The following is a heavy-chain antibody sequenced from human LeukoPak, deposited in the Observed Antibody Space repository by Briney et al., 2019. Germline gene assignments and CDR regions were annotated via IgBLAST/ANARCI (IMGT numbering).Heavy chain of an antibody. D-gene: IGHD1-26*01. CDR3: ARDLGIYYSYYMDV. V-gene: IGHV4-61*02. CDR1: GGSISSGSYY. Sequence: SETLSLTCTVSGGSISSGSYYWSWIRQPAGKGLEWIGRIYTSGSTNYNPSLKSRVTISVDTSKNQFSLKLSSVTAADTAVYYCARDLGIYYSYYMDVWDKGTTVTVSS. J-gene: IGHJ6*03. CDR2: IYTSGST.